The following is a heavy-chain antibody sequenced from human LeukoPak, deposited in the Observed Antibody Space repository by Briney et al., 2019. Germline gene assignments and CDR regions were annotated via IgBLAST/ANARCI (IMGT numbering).Heavy chain of an antibody. CDR3: ARGYRVGGSDY. V-gene: IGHV1-18*01. Sequence: GASVKVSCKASGGTFSSYAISWVRQAPGQGLEWMGWISAYNGNTNYAQKLQGRVTMTTDTSTSTAYMELRSLRSDDTAVYYCARGYRVGGSDYWGQGTLVTVSS. CDR2: ISAYNGNT. CDR1: GGTFSSYA. D-gene: IGHD3-16*01. J-gene: IGHJ4*02.